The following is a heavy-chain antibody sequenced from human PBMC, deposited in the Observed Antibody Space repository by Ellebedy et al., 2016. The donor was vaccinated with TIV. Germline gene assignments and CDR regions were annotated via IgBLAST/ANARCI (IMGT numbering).Heavy chain of an antibody. D-gene: IGHD4-23*01. V-gene: IGHV1-2*04. Sequence: ASVKVSXXASGYTFTGYYMHWVRQAPGQGLEWMGWINPNSGGTNYAQKFQGWVTMTRDTSISTAYMELSRLRSDDTAVYYCARGARTVVTRVGWFDPWGQGTLVTVSS. CDR1: GYTFTGYY. CDR3: ARGARTVVTRVGWFDP. CDR2: INPNSGGT. J-gene: IGHJ5*02.